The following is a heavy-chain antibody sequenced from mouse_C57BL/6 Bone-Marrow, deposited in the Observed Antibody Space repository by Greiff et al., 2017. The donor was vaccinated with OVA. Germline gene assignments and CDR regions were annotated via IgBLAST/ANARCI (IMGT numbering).Heavy chain of an antibody. J-gene: IGHJ2*01. Sequence: QVQLQQPGAELVMPGASVKLSCKASGYTFTSYWMHWVKQRPGQGLEWIGEIDPSDSYTNYNQKFKGKSTLTVDKSSSTAYMQLSSLTSEDSAVYYCARGAYDGYADYWGQGTTLTVSS. D-gene: IGHD2-3*01. CDR2: IDPSDSYT. CDR1: GYTFTSYW. V-gene: IGHV1-69*01. CDR3: ARGAYDGYADY.